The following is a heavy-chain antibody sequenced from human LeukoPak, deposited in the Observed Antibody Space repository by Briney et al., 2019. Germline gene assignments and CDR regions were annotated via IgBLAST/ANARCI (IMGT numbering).Heavy chain of an antibody. J-gene: IGHJ4*02. Sequence: GALRLSCVASRFTFSGYYMSWVRQAPGEGLEWVSYITPSGSTIYYADSVKGRFTISRGNAKNSLYLQMNSLRAEDTAVYFCAGRDVYNSAFWGQGTLVTVSS. D-gene: IGHD5-24*01. CDR1: RFTFSGYY. CDR3: AGRDVYNSAF. V-gene: IGHV3-11*01. CDR2: ITPSGSTI.